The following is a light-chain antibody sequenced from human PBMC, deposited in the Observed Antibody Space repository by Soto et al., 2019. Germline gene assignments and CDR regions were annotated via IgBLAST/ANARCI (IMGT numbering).Light chain of an antibody. J-gene: IGKJ5*01. CDR1: QSVSSYY. Sequence: EIVLTQSPGTLSLSPGEIATLYFSASQSVSSYYLAWYQQKPGQAPRLLIYAASSRATGIPDRFSGGGSGTDFTLTISSLEPEDFAVYYCQQYGSSPLTFGQGTRLEI. V-gene: IGKV3-20*01. CDR3: QQYGSSPLT. CDR2: AAS.